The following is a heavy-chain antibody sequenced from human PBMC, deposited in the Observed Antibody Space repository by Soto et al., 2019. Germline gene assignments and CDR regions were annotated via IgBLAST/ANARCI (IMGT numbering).Heavy chain of an antibody. CDR2: IYYSGST. CDR3: AREGPPGYGMDV. V-gene: IGHV4-31*03. CDR1: GASISTGGYY. Sequence: QVQLQESGPGLVKPSQTLSLTCTVSGASISTGGYYWSWIRQHPGKGLEWIGYIYYSGSTYYNPSLKSRVTISVDTSKNQFSLMLSSVTAADTAVYYCAREGPPGYGMDVWGQGTTVTVSS. J-gene: IGHJ6*02.